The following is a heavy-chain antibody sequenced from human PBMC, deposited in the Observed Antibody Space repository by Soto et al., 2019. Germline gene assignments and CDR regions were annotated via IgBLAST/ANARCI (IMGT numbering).Heavy chain of an antibody. CDR2: IIPILGIA. D-gene: IGHD2-15*01. Sequence: QVQLVQSGAEVKKPGSSVKVSCKASGGTFSSYTISWVRQAPGQGLEWMGRIIPILGIANYAQKFQGRVTIPADKSTSTAYMELSSLRSEDTAVYYCARDGGPDCSGGSCYVADAFDIWGQGTMVTVSS. CDR1: GGTFSSYT. V-gene: IGHV1-69*08. J-gene: IGHJ3*02. CDR3: ARDGGPDCSGGSCYVADAFDI.